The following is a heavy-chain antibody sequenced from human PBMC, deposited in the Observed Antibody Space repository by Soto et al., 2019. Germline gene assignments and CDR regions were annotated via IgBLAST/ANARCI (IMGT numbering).Heavy chain of an antibody. CDR1: GFTFSSYS. CDR2: ISSSSSYI. D-gene: IGHD5-18*01. Sequence: EVQLVESGGGLVKPGGSLRLSCAASGFTFSSYSMNWVRQAPGKGLEWVSSISSSSSYIYYADSVKGRFTISRDNAKNSLYLQRNSLRAEDTAVYYCAREGGYSDHSHYYYMDVWGKGTTVTVSS. J-gene: IGHJ6*03. V-gene: IGHV3-21*01. CDR3: AREGGYSDHSHYYYMDV.